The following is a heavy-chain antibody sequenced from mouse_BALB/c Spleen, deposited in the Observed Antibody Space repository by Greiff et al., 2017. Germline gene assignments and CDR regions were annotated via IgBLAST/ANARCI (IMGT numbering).Heavy chain of an antibody. J-gene: IGHJ3*01. CDR1: GFTFSSYG. Sequence: EVKLVESGGDLVKPGGSLKLSCAASGFTFSSYGMSWVRQTPDKRLEWVATISSGGSYTYYPDSVKGRFTISRDNAKNTLYLQMSSLKSEDTAMYYCARHGYYGYTFAYWGQGTLVTVSA. CDR3: ARHGYYGYTFAY. V-gene: IGHV5-6*01. CDR2: ISSGGSYT. D-gene: IGHD1-2*01.